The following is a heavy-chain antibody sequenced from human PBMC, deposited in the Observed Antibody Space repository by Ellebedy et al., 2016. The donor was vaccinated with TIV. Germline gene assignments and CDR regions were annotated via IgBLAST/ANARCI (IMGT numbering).Heavy chain of an antibody. J-gene: IGHJ4*02. CDR3: AKDSDSSGYYPYYFDY. Sequence: GGSLRLXXAASGFTFITYGMAWVRQAPGKGLEWVSSISGTGGSTYYADSAKGRFTISRDNSKNTLYLQMNSLRAEDTAVYYCAKDSDSSGYYPYYFDYWGQGTLVTVSS. D-gene: IGHD3-22*01. CDR2: ISGTGGST. V-gene: IGHV3-23*01. CDR1: GFTFITYG.